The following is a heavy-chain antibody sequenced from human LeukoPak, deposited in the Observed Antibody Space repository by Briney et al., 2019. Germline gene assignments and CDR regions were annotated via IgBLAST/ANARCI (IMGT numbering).Heavy chain of an antibody. J-gene: IGHJ4*02. V-gene: IGHV3-23*01. Sequence: GGSLRLSCAASGFTFTSYAMTWVRQAPGKGLEWVSAISGSGGTTYYADSVKGRFTISRDNAKNSLYLQMNSLRAEDTAVYYCARRLWFGDYWGQGTLVTVSS. CDR1: GFTFTSYA. D-gene: IGHD3-10*01. CDR2: ISGSGGTT. CDR3: ARRLWFGDY.